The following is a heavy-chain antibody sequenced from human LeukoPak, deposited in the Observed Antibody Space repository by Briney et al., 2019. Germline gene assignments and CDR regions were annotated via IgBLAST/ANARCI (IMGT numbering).Heavy chain of an antibody. V-gene: IGHV4-30-4*01. Sequence: PSETLSLTCTVSGGSLSSGDYYWRWIRQSPGTGLEWIGYIYYSGSTYYNPSLKSRVTISVDTSKNQFSLKLGSVTAADTAVYYCARGERITIFGVVSPKGWFDPWGQGTLVTVSS. CDR2: IYYSGST. CDR1: GGSLSSGDYY. CDR3: ARGERITIFGVVSPKGWFDP. D-gene: IGHD3-3*01. J-gene: IGHJ5*02.